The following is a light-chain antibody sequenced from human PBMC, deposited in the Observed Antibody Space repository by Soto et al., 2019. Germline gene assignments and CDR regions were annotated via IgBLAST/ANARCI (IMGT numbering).Light chain of an antibody. CDR2: GNS. CDR1: SSNIGAGYD. Sequence: QSVLTQPPSVSGAPGQRVTISCTGSSSNIGAGYDVHWYQQLPGTAPKLLIYGNSNRPSGVPDRFSGSKSGTSASLAITGLQXEDXAXYYCQSYDSSLSAWVFGGGTKVTVL. V-gene: IGLV1-40*01. CDR3: QSYDSSLSAWV. J-gene: IGLJ3*02.